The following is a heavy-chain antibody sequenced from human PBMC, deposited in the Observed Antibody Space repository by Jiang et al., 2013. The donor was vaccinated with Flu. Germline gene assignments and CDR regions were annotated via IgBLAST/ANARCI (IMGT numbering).Heavy chain of an antibody. D-gene: IGHD2-8*01. CDR2: ISYDGSNK. J-gene: IGHJ6*02. V-gene: IGHV3-30-3*01. CDR3: ARSGLIYYYYYGMDV. CDR1: GFTFSSYA. Sequence: VQLVESGGGVVQPGRSLRLSCAASGFTFSSYAMHWVRQAPGKGLEWVAVISYDGSNKYYADSVKGRFTISRDNSKNTLYLQMNSLRAEDTAVYYCARSGLIYYYYYGMDVWGQGTTGHRLL.